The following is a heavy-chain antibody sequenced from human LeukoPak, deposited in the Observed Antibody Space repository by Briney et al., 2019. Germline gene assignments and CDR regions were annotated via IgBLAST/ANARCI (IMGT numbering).Heavy chain of an antibody. CDR1: GDSISSGYY. Sequence: PSETLSLTCTVSGDSISSGYYWGWIRQSPGKGLEWIGSIYHSGSTYYNPSLKTRVTISLDTSKNQFSLKVNSVTAADTAVYYCTRGDRIMGATNFYWGQGTLVTVSS. V-gene: IGHV4-38-2*02. CDR3: TRGDRIMGATNFY. D-gene: IGHD1-26*01. J-gene: IGHJ4*02. CDR2: IYHSGST.